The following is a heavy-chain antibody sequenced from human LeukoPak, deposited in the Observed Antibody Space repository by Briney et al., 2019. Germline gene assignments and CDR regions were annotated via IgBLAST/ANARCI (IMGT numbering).Heavy chain of an antibody. Sequence: PSETLSLTCTVSGGSISKYYWSWVRQPPGKGLEWIGYIYYSGSTNYNPSLKSRVTISVDTSKNQFSLKLSSVTAADTAVYYCARHSGSGTWYYYYGMDVWGQRTTVTVSS. CDR3: ARHSGSGTWYYYYGMDV. D-gene: IGHD6-13*01. J-gene: IGHJ6*02. CDR2: IYYSGST. CDR1: GGSISKYY. V-gene: IGHV4-59*08.